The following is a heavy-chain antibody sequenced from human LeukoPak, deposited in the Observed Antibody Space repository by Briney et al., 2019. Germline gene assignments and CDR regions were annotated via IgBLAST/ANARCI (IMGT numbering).Heavy chain of an antibody. CDR3: AKYDSNKPDDAFDI. CDR1: GYTFTGYY. D-gene: IGHD3-3*01. V-gene: IGHV1-2*02. Sequence: ASVKVSCKASGYTFTGYYMHWVRQAPGQGLEWMGWINPNSGGTNYAQKFQGRVTMTRDTSTSTAYMELRSLRSDDTAVYYCAKYDSNKPDDAFDIWGQGTMVTVSS. J-gene: IGHJ3*02. CDR2: INPNSGGT.